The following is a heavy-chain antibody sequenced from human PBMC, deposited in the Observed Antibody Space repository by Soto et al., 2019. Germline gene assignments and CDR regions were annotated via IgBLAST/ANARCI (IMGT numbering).Heavy chain of an antibody. V-gene: IGHV1-69*02. CDR1: GGTFSSYT. J-gene: IGHJ3*02. Sequence: ASVKVSCKASGGTFSSYTISWVRQAPGQGLEWMGRIIPILGIANYAQKFQGRVTITADKSTSTAYMELSSLRSEDTAVYYCARGIVVVPAAMVGAFDIWGQGTMVTVSS. D-gene: IGHD2-2*01. CDR2: IIPILGIA. CDR3: ARGIVVVPAAMVGAFDI.